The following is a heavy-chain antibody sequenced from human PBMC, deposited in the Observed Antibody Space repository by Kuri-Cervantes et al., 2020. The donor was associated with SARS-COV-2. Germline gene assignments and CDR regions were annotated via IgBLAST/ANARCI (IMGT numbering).Heavy chain of an antibody. V-gene: IGHV3-21*01. CDR2: ISSSSSYI. J-gene: IGHJ4*02. D-gene: IGHD2-2*01. CDR3: ARYCTSISCESAIDF. Sequence: GESLKISCAASGFTFSSYSMNWVRQAPGKGLEWVSSISSSSSYIYYADSVKGRFTISRDNAKNSLYLQMNSLRAEDTAVYYCARYCTSISCESAIDFWGQGTLVTVSS. CDR1: GFTFSSYS.